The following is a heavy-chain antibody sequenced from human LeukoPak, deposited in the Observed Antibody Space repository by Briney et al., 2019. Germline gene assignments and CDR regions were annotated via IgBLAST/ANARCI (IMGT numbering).Heavy chain of an antibody. V-gene: IGHV3-7*01. Sequence: GGSLRLSCAASGFTFSSYWMSWVRQAPGKGLEWVANIKQDGSAKYYVDSVKGRFTISRDNAKNSLYLQMNSLRAEDTAVYYCASQYYDFWSFDYWGQGTLVTVSS. CDR3: ASQYYDFWSFDY. CDR1: GFTFSSYW. J-gene: IGHJ4*02. D-gene: IGHD3-3*01. CDR2: IKQDGSAK.